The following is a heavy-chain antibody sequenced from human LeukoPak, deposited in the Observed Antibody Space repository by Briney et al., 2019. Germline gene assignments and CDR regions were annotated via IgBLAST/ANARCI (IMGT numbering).Heavy chain of an antibody. J-gene: IGHJ4*02. CDR3: ARDSIGYYGSGNFEY. D-gene: IGHD3-10*01. CDR1: GGSISSGGYY. Sequence: PSETLSPTCTVSGGSISSGGYYWNWIRQHPEKGLEWIGNIDSSGNTYHNPSLKSRVTISVDTYKNEFSLKLSSVTAADTAVYYCARDSIGYYGSGNFEYWGQGTLVTVSS. V-gene: IGHV4-31*03. CDR2: IDSSGNT.